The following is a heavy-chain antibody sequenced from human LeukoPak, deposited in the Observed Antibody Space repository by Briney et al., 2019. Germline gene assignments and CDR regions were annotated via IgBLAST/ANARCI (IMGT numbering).Heavy chain of an antibody. CDR2: INHDGSVT. Sequence: GGSLRLSCAASGFTFNDYWMNWVRQAPGKGLEWVANINHDGSVTYYVDSVKGRFTTSRDNAKNSLYLQMNSLRAEDTAVYYCARDRTSGYHPTSWDYWGQGTLVTVSS. D-gene: IGHD3-22*01. V-gene: IGHV3-7*01. J-gene: IGHJ4*02. CDR1: GFTFNDYW. CDR3: ARDRTSGYHPTSWDY.